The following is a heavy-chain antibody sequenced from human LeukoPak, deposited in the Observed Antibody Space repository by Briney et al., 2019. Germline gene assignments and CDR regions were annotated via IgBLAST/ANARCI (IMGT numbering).Heavy chain of an antibody. V-gene: IGHV4-59*01. D-gene: IGHD5-12*01. J-gene: IGHJ5*02. CDR3: ARPGGYRAFDG. CDR1: VGSFNSYY. Sequence: SETLSLTCVVSVGSFNSYYWSWIRHPPGGGGGWIGYIYYSGSTNYNPSLKSRVTISLETSKNQFSLKLSSVTAADTAVYYCARPGGYRAFDGWGQGTLVTV. CDR2: IYYSGST.